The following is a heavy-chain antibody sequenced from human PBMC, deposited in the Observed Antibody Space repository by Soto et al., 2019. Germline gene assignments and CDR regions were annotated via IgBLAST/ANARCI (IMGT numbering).Heavy chain of an antibody. CDR1: GFTFSDFY. CDR2: ISSGSTNI. CDR3: ARERNAAGSDY. J-gene: IGHJ4*02. Sequence: QVQLVEAGGGLAKPGGSLRLSCAASGFTFSDFYMSWIRQAPGKGLEWISYISSGSTNIFYADSVKGRFTVSRDNAKNSVYLQMDSLRAEDTAVYYCARERNAAGSDYWGQGTLVTVSS. D-gene: IGHD1-1*01. V-gene: IGHV3-11*01.